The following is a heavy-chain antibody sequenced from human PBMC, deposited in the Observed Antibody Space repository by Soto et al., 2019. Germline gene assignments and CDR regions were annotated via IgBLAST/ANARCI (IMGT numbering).Heavy chain of an antibody. CDR3: VRDSGAKLSSS. V-gene: IGHV1-69*01. J-gene: IGHJ4*02. Sequence: QVQLVQSGAEVKKPGSSVKVSCKASGGTFSSYRINWVRQAPGQGLEWVGVIVPIYRTADYAQKFQGRVSITADESARTSHMELRSLKSPDTAVYYCVRDSGAKLSSSWGQGTLVTVSS. CDR2: IVPIYRTA. D-gene: IGHD6-13*01. CDR1: GGTFSSYR.